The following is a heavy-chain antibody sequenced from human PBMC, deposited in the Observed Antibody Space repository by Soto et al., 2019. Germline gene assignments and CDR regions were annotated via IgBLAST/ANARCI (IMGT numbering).Heavy chain of an antibody. V-gene: IGHV1-69*01. CDR2: IIPIFGTA. D-gene: IGHD5-18*01. CDR1: GGTFSSYA. J-gene: IGHJ4*02. Sequence: QVQLVQSGAEVKTPGSSVKVSCKASGGTFSSYAISWVRQAPGQGLEWMGGIIPIFGTANYAQKFQGRVTITADESTSTAYMELISLRSEDKAVYYCASCEDTAMVDFDYWGQGTLVTFSS. CDR3: ASCEDTAMVDFDY.